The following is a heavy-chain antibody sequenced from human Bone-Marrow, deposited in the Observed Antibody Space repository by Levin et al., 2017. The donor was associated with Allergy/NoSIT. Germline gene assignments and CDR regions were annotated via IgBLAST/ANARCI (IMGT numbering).Heavy chain of an antibody. V-gene: IGHV3-11*05. Sequence: GGSLRLSCAASGFTFSDYYMTWIRQAPGKGLEWVSYISSSTTYTNYADSVKGRFTISRDNAKKSLNLQMNSLRAEDTAVYYCARARSHYNFLTGFLNYYYYYMDVWGKGTTVTVSS. J-gene: IGHJ6*03. CDR3: ARARSHYNFLTGFLNYYYYYMDV. D-gene: IGHD3-9*01. CDR2: ISSSTTYT. CDR1: GFTFSDYY.